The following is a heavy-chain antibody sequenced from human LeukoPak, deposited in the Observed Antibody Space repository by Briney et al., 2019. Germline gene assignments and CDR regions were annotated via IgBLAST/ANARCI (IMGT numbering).Heavy chain of an antibody. Sequence: GGSLRLSCAASGFTFDDYAMHWVRQAPGKGLEWVSSISSSSSYIYYADSVKGRFTISRDNAKNSLYLQMNSLRAEDMAVYYCARATVTPIDFDYWGQGTLVTVSS. V-gene: IGHV3-21*01. CDR1: GFTFDDYA. D-gene: IGHD4-17*01. CDR3: ARATVTPIDFDY. CDR2: ISSSSSYI. J-gene: IGHJ4*02.